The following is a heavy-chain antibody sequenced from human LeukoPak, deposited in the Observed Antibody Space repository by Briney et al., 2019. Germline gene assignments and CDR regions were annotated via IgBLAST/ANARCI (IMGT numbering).Heavy chain of an antibody. Sequence: PGGSLRLSCAASGFTFSSHLMHWVRQAQGAGLVWVSSVKSDGTATNYADSVKGRFTISRDNAKNTLYLQMNSLRAEDTAVYYCAKEPRVATIEIFDYWGQGTLATVSS. V-gene: IGHV3-74*01. CDR1: GFTFSSHL. J-gene: IGHJ4*02. CDR2: VKSDGTAT. CDR3: AKEPRVATIEIFDY. D-gene: IGHD5-12*01.